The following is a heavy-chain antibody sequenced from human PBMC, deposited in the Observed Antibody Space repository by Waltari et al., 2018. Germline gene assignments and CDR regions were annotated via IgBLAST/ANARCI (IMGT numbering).Heavy chain of an antibody. CDR3: AKVAAAGTVGGPWNLLAFGY. CDR2: ISGSGGST. V-gene: IGHV3-23*01. J-gene: IGHJ4*02. Sequence: EVQLLESGGGLVQPGGSLRLSCAASGFTFSSYAMSWVRQAPGKGLEWVSAISGSGGSTYYADSVKGRFTISRDKSKNTLYLQMNSLRAEDTAVYYCAKVAAAGTVGGPWNLLAFGYWGQGTLVTVSS. CDR1: GFTFSSYA. D-gene: IGHD6-13*01.